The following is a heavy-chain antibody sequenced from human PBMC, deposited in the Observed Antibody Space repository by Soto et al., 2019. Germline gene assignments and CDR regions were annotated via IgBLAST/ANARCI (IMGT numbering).Heavy chain of an antibody. CDR3: ARDLGYYDSSGYLDY. J-gene: IGHJ4*02. D-gene: IGHD3-22*01. V-gene: IGHV3-11*01. CDR1: GFTFSDYY. Sequence: QVQLVESGGGLVKPGGSLRLSCAASGFTFSDYYMSWIRQAPGKGLEWVSYISSSDNIIYYADSVKGRFTISRDNAKNSLYLQVNSLRAEDTAVYYCARDLGYYDSSGYLDYWGQGTLVTVSS. CDR2: ISSSDNII.